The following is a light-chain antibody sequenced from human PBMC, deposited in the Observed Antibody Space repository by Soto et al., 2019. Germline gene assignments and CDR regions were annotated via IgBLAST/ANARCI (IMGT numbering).Light chain of an antibody. CDR3: QQRSDWPPT. CDR2: DAS. J-gene: IGKJ2*01. CDR1: QSVRSY. Sequence: EIVLTQSPATLSLSPGETATLSCRASQSVRSYLAWYQQKPGQAPRLLIYDASNRATGIPPRFSGSGSGTDFTLTISSLEPEDVAVYFCQQRSDWPPTFGQGTKLEIK. V-gene: IGKV3-11*01.